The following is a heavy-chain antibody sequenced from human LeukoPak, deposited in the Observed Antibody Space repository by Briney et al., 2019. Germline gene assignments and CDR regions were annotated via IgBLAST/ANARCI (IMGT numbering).Heavy chain of an antibody. V-gene: IGHV3-66*01. J-gene: IGHJ4*02. CDR2: IYSGGST. CDR3: AGLWFGELLRDY. CDR1: GFTVSSNY. Sequence: GGSLRLSCAASGFTVSSNYMSWVRQAPGKGLEWVSVIYSGGSTYYADSVKGRFTISRDNSKNTLYLQMNSLRAEDTAVYYCAGLWFGELLRDYWGQGTLVTVSS. D-gene: IGHD3-10*01.